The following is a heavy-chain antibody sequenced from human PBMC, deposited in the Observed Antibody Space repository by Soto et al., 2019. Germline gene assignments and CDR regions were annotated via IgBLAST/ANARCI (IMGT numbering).Heavy chain of an antibody. Sequence: VQLVESGGGLVQPGGSLRLSCEASGFTFGAYYMTWVRQAPGKGLEWVANIEKDGSEKNYVDSVKGRFTISRDNAKNSLYLQMNGLRAEDTAVYYCAAGSGWTSDFWGQGIHVTVSS. CDR2: IEKDGSEK. D-gene: IGHD6-19*01. CDR3: AAGSGWTSDF. J-gene: IGHJ4*01. V-gene: IGHV3-7*05. CDR1: GFTFGAYY.